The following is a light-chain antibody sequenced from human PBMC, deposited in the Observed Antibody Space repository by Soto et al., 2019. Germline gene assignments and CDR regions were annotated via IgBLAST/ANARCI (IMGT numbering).Light chain of an antibody. CDR1: QTVLYSSNNKNY. V-gene: IGKV4-1*01. Sequence: DLVLTQSPDSLAVSLGERATINCKSSQTVLYSSNNKNYLAWYQQKPGQPPKLLIYWASTRESGVPDRFSGSGSGTDFTLTISSLQAEDVAVYYCQQYYSTPLTFGGGTKVHIK. CDR3: QQYYSTPLT. CDR2: WAS. J-gene: IGKJ4*01.